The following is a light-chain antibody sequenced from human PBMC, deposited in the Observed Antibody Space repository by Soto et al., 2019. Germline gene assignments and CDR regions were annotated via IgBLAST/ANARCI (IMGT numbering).Light chain of an antibody. CDR3: LQYNGDSGT. CDR1: QSISNY. J-gene: IGKJ1*01. CDR2: DAS. V-gene: IGKV1-5*01. Sequence: DIQMTQSPFSLSASVGDRVTITCRASQSISNYLAWYQQKPGEAPKLLIFDASNLESGVPSRFSGSGSGTEFTLTISSLQPDDLATYYCLQYNGDSGTFGQGTKVENK.